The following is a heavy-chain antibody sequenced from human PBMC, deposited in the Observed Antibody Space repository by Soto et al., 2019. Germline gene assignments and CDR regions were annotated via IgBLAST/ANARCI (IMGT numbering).Heavy chain of an antibody. V-gene: IGHV5-51*01. CDR3: ARHRSGYDPRPSDDENWFDP. D-gene: IGHD5-12*01. Sequence: GESLKISCKASGYSFTTYWIGWVRQMPGKGLEWMGIIYPADSDTRYSPSLQGQVTISADKSISTAYLQWSSLKASDTAMCYCARHRSGYDPRPSDDENWFDPWGQGTLVTVS. CDR2: IYPADSDT. CDR1: GYSFTTYW. J-gene: IGHJ5*02.